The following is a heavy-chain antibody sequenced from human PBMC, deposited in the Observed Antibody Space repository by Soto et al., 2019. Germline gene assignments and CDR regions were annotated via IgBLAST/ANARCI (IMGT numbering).Heavy chain of an antibody. CDR1: GGTFSSYA. D-gene: IGHD3-22*01. V-gene: IGHV1-69*01. Sequence: QVQLVQSGAEVKKPGSSVKVSCKASGGTFSSYAISWVRQAPGQGLEWMGGIIPICGTANYAQKFQGSVTITADESTSTAYMELSSLRSEDTAVYYCARVPAGRSGYYRGHAYYYYGMDVWGQGTTVTVSS. J-gene: IGHJ6*02. CDR3: ARVPAGRSGYYRGHAYYYYGMDV. CDR2: IIPICGTA.